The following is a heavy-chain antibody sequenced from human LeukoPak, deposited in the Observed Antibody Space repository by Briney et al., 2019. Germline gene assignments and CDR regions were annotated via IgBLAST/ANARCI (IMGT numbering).Heavy chain of an antibody. Sequence: SETLSLTCGVYGGSFSDNYWSCIRQPPGQGLEGCGEINHSGSTNYNPSLKRRFPLSVDTSKNQFSLKLNSVTAADTALYYCARTRVVAIKTAFDIWGQGTMVTVSS. V-gene: IGHV4-34*01. D-gene: IGHD3-22*01. J-gene: IGHJ3*02. CDR2: INHSGST. CDR1: GGSFSDNY. CDR3: ARTRVVAIKTAFDI.